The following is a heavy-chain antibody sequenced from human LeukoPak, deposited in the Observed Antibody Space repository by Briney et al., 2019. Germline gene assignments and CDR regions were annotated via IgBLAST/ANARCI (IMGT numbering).Heavy chain of an antibody. J-gene: IGHJ6*03. CDR1: GGSFSGYY. D-gene: IGHD3-3*01. CDR3: ARGPATYDFWSGYYTRYYYMDV. Sequence: PSETLSLTCAVYGGSFSGYYWSWIRQPPGKGLEWIGEINHSGSTNYNPSLKSRVTISVDTSKNQFSLKLSSVTAADTAVYYCARGPATYDFWSGYYTRYYYMDVWGKGTTVTVSS. CDR2: INHSGST. V-gene: IGHV4-34*01.